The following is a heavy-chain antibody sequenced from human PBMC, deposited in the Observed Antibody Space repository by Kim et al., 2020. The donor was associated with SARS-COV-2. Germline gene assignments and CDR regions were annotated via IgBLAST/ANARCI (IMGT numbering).Heavy chain of an antibody. CDR2: IDSAGDKI. V-gene: IGHV3-21*06. CDR1: GFPFSAYS. CDR3: TRLLTGHSNH. J-gene: IGHJ4*02. Sequence: GGSLRLSCAASGFPFSAYSMSWGRQAPGGGLEWVSSIDSAGDKIYYADSVRGRFTNSRDNAKNALYLQMDSLRAEDTAIYYCTRLLTGHSNHWGPGVLVSVSA. D-gene: IGHD3-9*01.